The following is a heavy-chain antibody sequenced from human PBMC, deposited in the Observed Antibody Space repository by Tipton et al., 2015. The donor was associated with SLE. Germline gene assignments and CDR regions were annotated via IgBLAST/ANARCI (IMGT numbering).Heavy chain of an antibody. V-gene: IGHV3-7*03. CDR2: IKQDGSEK. D-gene: IGHD3-3*01. CDR1: GFTFSSYW. CDR3: ARAGGYDFWSGYYGFDY. J-gene: IGHJ4*02. Sequence: GSLRLSCAASGFTFSSYWMSWVCQAPGKGLEWVANIKQDGSEKYYVDSVKGRFTISRDNSKNTLYLQMNSLRAEDTAVYYCARAGGYDFWSGYYGFDYWGQGTLVTVSS.